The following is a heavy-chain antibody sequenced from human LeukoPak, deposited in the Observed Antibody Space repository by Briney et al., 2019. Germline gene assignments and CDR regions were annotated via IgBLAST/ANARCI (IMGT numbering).Heavy chain of an antibody. Sequence: GGSLRLSCAASGFTFSSYWMNWARQAPGKGLEWVASINHNGNVNYYVDSVRGRFTISRDNAKNSLYLQMSNLRAEDTAVYYCARDGGHSGYDADCWGQGTLVTVSS. V-gene: IGHV3-7*01. D-gene: IGHD5-12*01. J-gene: IGHJ4*02. CDR1: GFTFSSYW. CDR3: ARDGGHSGYDADC. CDR2: INHNGNVN.